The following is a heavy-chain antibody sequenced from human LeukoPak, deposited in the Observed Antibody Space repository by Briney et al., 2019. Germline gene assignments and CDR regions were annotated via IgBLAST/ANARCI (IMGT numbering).Heavy chain of an antibody. CDR2: IKQDGSEK. Sequence: GGSLRLSCAASGFTFSSYWMSWVRQAPGKGLEWVASIKQDGSEKYCVDSVKGRFTIPRDNANNSLYLQMNSLRADDTAVYYCARDIGPRKAAPPGWFDPWGQGALVTVSS. D-gene: IGHD6-6*01. J-gene: IGHJ5*02. CDR3: ARDIGPRKAAPPGWFDP. V-gene: IGHV3-7*01. CDR1: GFTFSSYW.